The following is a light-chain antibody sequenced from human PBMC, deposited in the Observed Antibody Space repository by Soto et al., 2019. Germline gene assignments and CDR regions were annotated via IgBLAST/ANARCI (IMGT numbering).Light chain of an antibody. V-gene: IGKV1-39*01. CDR2: DAS. CDR1: QSISSQ. CDR3: QQTYSAPRT. Sequence: DIQMTQSPYSLSASVGDRVTITCRASQSISSQLNWFQQKPGKDPQLLIHDASSFQSGVPSRFSGSGSGTDFTLTISSLLPEDLATYYCQQTYSAPRTFGQGNKVEIK. J-gene: IGKJ1*01.